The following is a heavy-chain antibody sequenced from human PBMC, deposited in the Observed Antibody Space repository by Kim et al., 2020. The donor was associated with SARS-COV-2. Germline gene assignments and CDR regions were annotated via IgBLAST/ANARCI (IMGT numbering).Heavy chain of an antibody. Sequence: ASVKVSCKASGYTFTDYYMHWVRQAPGQGLEWMGRINPKSGGTNYAQKFQGRVTMTRDTSISTAYMELSRLRADDTAVYYCARVRIALGGTPPDYWGQGTLLTVSS. D-gene: IGHD2-15*01. V-gene: IGHV1-2*06. CDR1: GYTFTDYY. CDR2: INPKSGGT. CDR3: ARVRIALGGTPPDY. J-gene: IGHJ4*02.